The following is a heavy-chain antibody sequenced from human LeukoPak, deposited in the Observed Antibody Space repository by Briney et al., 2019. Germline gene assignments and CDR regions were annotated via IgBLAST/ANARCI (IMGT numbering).Heavy chain of an antibody. CDR1: GGSFSGYY. V-gene: IGHV4-34*01. CDR3: ARELRAAAARYGANWFDP. Sequence: SETLSLTCAVYGGSFSGYYWSWIRQPPGEGLEWIGEINHSGSTNYNPSLKSRVTISVDTSKNQFSLKLSSVTAADTAVYYCARELRAAAARYGANWFDPWGQGTLVTVSS. D-gene: IGHD6-13*01. J-gene: IGHJ5*02. CDR2: INHSGST.